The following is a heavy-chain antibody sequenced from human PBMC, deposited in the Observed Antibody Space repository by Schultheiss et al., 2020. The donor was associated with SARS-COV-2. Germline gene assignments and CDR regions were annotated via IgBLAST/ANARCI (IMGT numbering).Heavy chain of an antibody. CDR2: IYYSGST. CDR1: GGSISSYY. V-gene: IGHV4-59*12. D-gene: IGHD2-15*01. J-gene: IGHJ6*02. Sequence: SETLSLTCTVSGGSISSYYWSWIRQPPGKGLEWIGYIYYSGSTNYNPSLKSRVTISVDTSKNQFSLKLSSVTAADTAVYYCARFNPMNWLVAATGPGMDVWGQGTTVTVSS. CDR3: ARFNPMNWLVAATGPGMDV.